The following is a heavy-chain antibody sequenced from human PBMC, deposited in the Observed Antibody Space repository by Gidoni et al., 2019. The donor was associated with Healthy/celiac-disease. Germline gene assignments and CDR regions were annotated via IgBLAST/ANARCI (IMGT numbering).Heavy chain of an antibody. D-gene: IGHD3-16*01. Sequence: EVQLVESGGGLVKPGGSLRLSCAASGFPFSSYSMNWVRQAPGKGLEWVESISSSSSYIDYADSVKGRFTISRDNAKNSLYLQMNSLRAEDTAVDYCARDPLGGGYGHEDYWGQGTLVTVSS. CDR1: GFPFSSYS. V-gene: IGHV3-21*01. J-gene: IGHJ4*02. CDR2: ISSSSSYI. CDR3: ARDPLGGGYGHEDY.